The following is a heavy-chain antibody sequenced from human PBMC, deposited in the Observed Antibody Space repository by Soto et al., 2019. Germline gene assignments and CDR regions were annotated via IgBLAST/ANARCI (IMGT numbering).Heavy chain of an antibody. J-gene: IGHJ5*02. D-gene: IGHD3-10*01. Sequence: PGGSLILSCAASGFTYGSFWMHWVRQAPGKGLEWVANIRQDGIETFYVDSVKGRFTISRDNSKNTLYLQMNSLRAEDTAVYYCASQAGTMVRRVIITFGHWGQGTLVTVSS. CDR3: ASQAGTMVRRVIITFGH. CDR2: IRQDGIET. V-gene: IGHV3-7*03. CDR1: GFTYGSFW.